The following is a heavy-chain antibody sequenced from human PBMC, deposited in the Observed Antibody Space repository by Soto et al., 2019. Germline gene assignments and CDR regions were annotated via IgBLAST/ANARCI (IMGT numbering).Heavy chain of an antibody. CDR1: GFTFSDAW. V-gene: IGHV3-15*04. D-gene: IGHD3-22*01. CDR2: IESRTDGGTT. Sequence: GSLILSCASSGFTFSDAWMSWVRQAPGTGLEWVGHIESRTDGGTTDYAAPVNGRFTISRDDSKNTVYLQMSSLKTEDAAVYYGTTGSQSSGHCPEGWGLGTLV. CDR3: TTGSQSSGHCPEG. J-gene: IGHJ4*02.